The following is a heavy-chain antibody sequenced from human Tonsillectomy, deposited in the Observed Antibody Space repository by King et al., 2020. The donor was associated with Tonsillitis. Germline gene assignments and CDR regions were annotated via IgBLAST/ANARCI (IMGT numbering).Heavy chain of an antibody. V-gene: IGHV3-48*01. J-gene: IGHJ5*02. CDR2: ISSSSSTL. CDR3: ARAGILGATFSHWFDP. D-gene: IGHD1-26*01. CDR1: GFTFSSYN. Sequence: VQLVESGGGLVQPGGSLRLSCAASGFTFSSYNMNWVRQAPGKGLEWVSYISSSSSTLYYADSVKGRFTITRDNAKNSLYLQMNSLRAEDTAVYYCARAGILGATFSHWFDPWGQGTLVTVSS.